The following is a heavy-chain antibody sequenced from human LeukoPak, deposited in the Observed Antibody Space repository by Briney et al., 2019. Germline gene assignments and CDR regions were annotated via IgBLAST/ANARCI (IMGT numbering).Heavy chain of an antibody. CDR2: ISSSGSTI. Sequence: GGSLRLSCAASGFTFSDYYMSWIRQAPGKGLEWVSYISSSGSTIYYADSVKGRFTISRDNAKNSLYLQMNSLRAEDTAVYYCARDRRSSSFYYYMDVWGKGTTVTVSS. CDR1: GFTFSDYY. V-gene: IGHV3-11*04. CDR3: ARDRRSSSFYYYMDV. D-gene: IGHD6-13*01. J-gene: IGHJ6*03.